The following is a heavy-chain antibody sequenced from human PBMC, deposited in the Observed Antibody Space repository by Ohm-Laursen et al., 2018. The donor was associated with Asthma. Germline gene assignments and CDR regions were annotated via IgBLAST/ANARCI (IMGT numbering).Heavy chain of an antibody. CDR3: ARVRIAARLGYFDY. Sequence: GSLRLSCTASGFTFSSYWMHWVRQAPGKGLVWVSRINSDGSSTSYADSVKGRFTISRDNAKNTLYLQMNSLRAEDTAVYYCARVRIAARLGYFDYWGQGTLVTVSS. CDR2: INSDGSST. V-gene: IGHV3-74*01. D-gene: IGHD6-6*01. J-gene: IGHJ4*02. CDR1: GFTFSSYW.